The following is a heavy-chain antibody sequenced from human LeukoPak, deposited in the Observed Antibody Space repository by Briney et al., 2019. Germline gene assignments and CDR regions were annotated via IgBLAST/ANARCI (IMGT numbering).Heavy chain of an antibody. D-gene: IGHD6-13*01. J-gene: IGHJ4*02. V-gene: IGHV3-21*01. Sequence: GGSLRLSCGVSGFTFSSYDMHWVRQAPGKGLEWVSFLGSSIRYVKYADSVKGRFTISRDDAKNSLYLQMNSLRGEDTAVYYCARDPRIATAGYYFDSWGQGVLVTVSS. CDR3: ARDPRIATAGYYFDS. CDR2: LGSSIRYV. CDR1: GFTFSSYD.